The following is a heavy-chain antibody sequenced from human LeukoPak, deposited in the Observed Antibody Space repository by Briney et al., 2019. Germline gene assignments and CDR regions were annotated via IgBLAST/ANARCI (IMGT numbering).Heavy chain of an antibody. D-gene: IGHD4-17*01. J-gene: IGHJ5*02. CDR3: VSLRRVTVTNSYNWFDP. CDR2: IYSSGST. Sequence: SETLSLTCTVSGGSISSGSYYWSWLRQPAGKGLEWIGRIYSSGSTNYNPSHKSRVTISVDTSKNQFSLKLSSVTAADTAVYYCVSLRRVTVTNSYNWFDPWGQGTLVTVSS. CDR1: GGSISSGSYY. V-gene: IGHV4-61*02.